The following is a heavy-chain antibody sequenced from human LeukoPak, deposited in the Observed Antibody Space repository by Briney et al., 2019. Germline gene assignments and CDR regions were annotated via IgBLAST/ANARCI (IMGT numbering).Heavy chain of an antibody. CDR1: GGSFSGYY. CDR2: INHSGST. D-gene: IGHD3-16*02. J-gene: IGHJ4*02. V-gene: IGHV4-34*01. CDR3: ARGLLYDYVWGSYRYTLDY. Sequence: SETLSHTCAVYGGSFSGYYWSWIRQPPGKGLEWIGEINHSGSTNYNPSLKSRVTISVDTSKNQFSLKLSSVTAADTAVYYCARGLLYDYVWGSYRYTLDYWGQGTLVTVSS.